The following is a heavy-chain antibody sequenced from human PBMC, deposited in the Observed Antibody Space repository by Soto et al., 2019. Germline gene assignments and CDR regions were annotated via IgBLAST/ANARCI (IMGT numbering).Heavy chain of an antibody. CDR3: AREDILGARSFDY. CDR2: ISSGSKTI. D-gene: IGHD1-26*01. J-gene: IGHJ4*02. Sequence: GGSLRLSCAASGFTFSSYSGNWVRQAPGKGLEWVSYISSGSKTIYYADSVKGRFTVSRDNAKNSQYLQMNSLRDEDTAVYYCAREDILGARSFDYWGQGTLVTVYS. V-gene: IGHV3-48*02. CDR1: GFTFSSYS.